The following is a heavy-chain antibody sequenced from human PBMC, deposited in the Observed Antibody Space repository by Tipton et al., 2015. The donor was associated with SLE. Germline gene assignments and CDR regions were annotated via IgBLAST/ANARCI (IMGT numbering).Heavy chain of an antibody. D-gene: IGHD6-13*01. CDR1: GGSFSGYY. V-gene: IGHV3-23*01. CDR3: AKGNEPYSSSWTGAFDI. J-gene: IGHJ3*02. Sequence: LSLTCAVYGGSFSGYYWSWVRQAPGKGLEWVSAISGSGGSTYYADSVKGRFTISRDNSKNTLYLQMNSLRAEDTAVYYCAKGNEPYSSSWTGAFDIWGQGTMVTVSS. CDR2: ISGSGGST.